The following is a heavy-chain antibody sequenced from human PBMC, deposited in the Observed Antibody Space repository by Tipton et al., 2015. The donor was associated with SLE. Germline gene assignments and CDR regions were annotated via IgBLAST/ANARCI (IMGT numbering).Heavy chain of an antibody. D-gene: IGHD1-14*01. CDR2: VYSTGTS. CDR1: GGSFSSHY. Sequence: TLSLTCSVSGGSFSSHYWTWIRQPLGKGLEWIGDVYSTGTSNHHPSLKSRVTISIDTSKNQFSLKLSSKTAADTAVYYCARRPPFEPLDYWSQGTLVTVSS. J-gene: IGHJ4*02. V-gene: IGHV4-59*11. CDR3: ARRPPFEPLDY.